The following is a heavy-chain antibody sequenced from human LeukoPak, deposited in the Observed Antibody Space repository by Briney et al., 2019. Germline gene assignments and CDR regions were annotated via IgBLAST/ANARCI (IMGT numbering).Heavy chain of an antibody. Sequence: ASVKVSCKASGGTFSSYAISWVRQAPGQGLEWMGGIIPIFGTANYAQKFQGRVTITADKSTSTAYMELSSLRSEDTAVYYCARVGPHSSSSPSVYYYYYYYMDVWGKGTTVTVSS. CDR2: IIPIFGTA. V-gene: IGHV1-69*06. CDR3: ARVGPHSSSSPSVYYYYYYYMDV. CDR1: GGTFSSYA. J-gene: IGHJ6*03. D-gene: IGHD6-6*01.